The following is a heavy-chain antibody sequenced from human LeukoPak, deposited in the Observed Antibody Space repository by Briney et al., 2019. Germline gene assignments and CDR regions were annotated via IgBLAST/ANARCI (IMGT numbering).Heavy chain of an antibody. J-gene: IGHJ3*02. V-gene: IGHV4-39*07. CDR2: MYYSGNT. CDR1: GVSISSTTYF. Sequence: PSETLSLTCTVSGVSISSTTYFWGWIRQPPGKGLEWIGSMYYSGNTYYNPSLKSRVTISVDTSKNQFSRKLNSVTAADSAVYYCARDLYCSSGSCYSTAFDIWGQGTMVTASS. CDR3: ARDLYCSSGSCYSTAFDI. D-gene: IGHD2-15*01.